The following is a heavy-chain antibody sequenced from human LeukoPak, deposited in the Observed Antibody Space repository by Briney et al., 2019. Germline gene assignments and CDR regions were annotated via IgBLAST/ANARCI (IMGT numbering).Heavy chain of an antibody. J-gene: IGHJ4*02. Sequence: GASVKVSCKASGYTFSGYYMHWVRQAPGQGLEWMGRINLKSGDSNYAQRFEGRVTMTRDTFISTAFMDLSRLTSDDTAVYYCARGAYYYDSSGYLGLDHWGQGTLVTVSS. CDR3: ARGAYYYDSSGYLGLDH. CDR1: GYTFSGYY. D-gene: IGHD3-22*01. V-gene: IGHV1-2*06. CDR2: INLKSGDS.